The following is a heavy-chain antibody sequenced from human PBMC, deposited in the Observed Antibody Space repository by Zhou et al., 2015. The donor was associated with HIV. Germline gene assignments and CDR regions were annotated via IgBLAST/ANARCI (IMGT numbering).Heavy chain of an antibody. J-gene: IGHJ3*02. V-gene: IGHV1-69*01. CDR1: GGTFSSYA. CDR3: ARDQTPTVAGTSFKVRDAFDI. Sequence: QVQLVQSGAEVKKPGSSVKVSCKASGGTFSSYAISWVRQAPGQGLEWMGGIIPIFGTANYAQKFQGRVTITADESTSTAYMELSSLRSEDTAVYYCARDQTPTVAGTSFKVRDAFDIWGQGTMVTVSS. D-gene: IGHD6-19*01. CDR2: IIPIFGTA.